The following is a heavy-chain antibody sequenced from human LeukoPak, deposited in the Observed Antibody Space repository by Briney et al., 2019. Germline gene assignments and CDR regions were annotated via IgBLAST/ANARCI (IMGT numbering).Heavy chain of an antibody. CDR1: GFMFSNYW. CDR3: GPKSY. V-gene: IGHV3-7*01. J-gene: IGHJ4*02. CDR2: IKPDGSQK. Sequence: GGSLRLSCAASGFMFSNYWMSWVRQAPGKGLEWVANIKPDGSQKHYVDSVKGRFTISRDNAKNSLSLQMNSLRAEDTAVYYCGPKSYWGQGTLVTVSS.